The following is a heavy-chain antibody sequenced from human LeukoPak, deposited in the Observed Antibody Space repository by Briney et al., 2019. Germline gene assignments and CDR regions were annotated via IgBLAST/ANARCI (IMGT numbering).Heavy chain of an antibody. V-gene: IGHV3-20*04. D-gene: IGHD1-26*01. CDR2: INWNGGST. CDR3: ARESMSGSYYYYYMDA. J-gene: IGHJ6*03. CDR1: GFTFDDYG. Sequence: GGSLRLSCAASGFTFDDYGMSWVRQAPGKGLEWVSGINWNGGSTGYADSVKGRFTISRDNAKNSLYLQMNSLRAEDTALYYCARESMSGSYYYYYMDAWGKGTTVTVSS.